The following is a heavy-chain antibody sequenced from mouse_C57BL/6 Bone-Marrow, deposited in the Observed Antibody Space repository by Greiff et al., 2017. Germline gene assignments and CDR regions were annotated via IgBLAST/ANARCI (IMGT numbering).Heavy chain of an antibody. CDR3: ARGGDTVADWYFDV. V-gene: IGHV5-12*01. CDR1: GFTFSDYY. D-gene: IGHD1-1*01. J-gene: IGHJ1*03. Sequence: EVMLVESGGGLVQPGGSLKLSCAASGFTFSDYYMYWVRQTPEKRLEWVAYISNGGGSTYYPDTVKGQFTISRDNAKNTLYLQMSRLKSEDTAMYYCARGGDTVADWYFDVWGTGTTVTVSS. CDR2: ISNGGGST.